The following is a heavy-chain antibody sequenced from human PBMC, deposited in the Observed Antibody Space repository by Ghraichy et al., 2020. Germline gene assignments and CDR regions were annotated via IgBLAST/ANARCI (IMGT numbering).Heavy chain of an antibody. J-gene: IGHJ6*02. Sequence: SETLSLTCPVSGDSVSSYYWTWIRQPPGKGLEWIGYIYYSGSSNYNPSLKSRVTMSVDTSRNQFSLKLTSVTAADTAVYYCARGELMVYARSFYYYYGMDVWGQGTTVTVSS. CDR3: ARGELMVYARSFYYYYGMDV. CDR2: IYYSGSS. V-gene: IGHV4-59*02. D-gene: IGHD2-8*01. CDR1: GDSVSSYY.